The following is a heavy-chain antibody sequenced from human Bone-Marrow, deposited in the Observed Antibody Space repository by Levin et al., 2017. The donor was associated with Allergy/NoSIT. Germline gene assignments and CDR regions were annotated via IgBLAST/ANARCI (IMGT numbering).Heavy chain of an antibody. J-gene: IGHJ6*02. CDR2: IWYDGSKK. CDR3: AREGFWTSFYYHNGMDA. D-gene: IGHD3/OR15-3a*01. CDR1: GFTFRTYG. V-gene: IGHV3-33*01. Sequence: GGSLRLSCAASGFTFRTYGMHWVRQAPGKGLEWVAVIWYDGSKKYYADSVKGRFSISRDNFKNTVDLQMKSLRAEDTAVYYCAREGFWTSFYYHNGMDAWGQGTTVIVSS.